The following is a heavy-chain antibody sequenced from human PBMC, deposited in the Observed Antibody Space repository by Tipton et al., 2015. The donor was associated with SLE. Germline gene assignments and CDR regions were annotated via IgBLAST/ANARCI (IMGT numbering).Heavy chain of an antibody. D-gene: IGHD6-13*01. V-gene: IGHV4-38-2*01. CDR1: GFSISSGYH. CDR3: ARSAGYGSNWAHFDY. Sequence: LRLSCAVSGFSISSGYHWGWVRQSPGKGLEWLGSIYHSGGAHYNPSLDSRVTISVDTSKNQFSLKLSSVTAADTAVYYCARSAGYGSNWAHFDYWGQGTLVTVSS. CDR2: IYHSGGA. J-gene: IGHJ4*02.